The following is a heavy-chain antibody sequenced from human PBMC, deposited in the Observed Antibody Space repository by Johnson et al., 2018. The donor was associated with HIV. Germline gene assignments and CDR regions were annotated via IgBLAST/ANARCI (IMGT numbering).Heavy chain of an antibody. J-gene: IGHJ3*02. V-gene: IGHV3-66*02. CDR2: IYSGDTT. CDR1: GFTVNGNY. CDR3: ARSVGYCSGGSCSPDAFDI. D-gene: IGHD2-15*01. Sequence: VQLVESGGGLVQPGGSLRLSCAVSGFTVNGNYMSWVRQAPGKGLEWVSVIYSGDTTYYADSVKGRFTISRDTSKNTLYLQMNSLRAEDTAVYYCARSVGYCSGGSCSPDAFDIWGQGTMVTVSS.